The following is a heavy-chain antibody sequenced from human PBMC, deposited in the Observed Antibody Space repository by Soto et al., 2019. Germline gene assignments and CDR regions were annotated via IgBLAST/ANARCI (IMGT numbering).Heavy chain of an antibody. D-gene: IGHD4-17*01. Sequence: GGSLRLSCAASGFTFSSYAMSWVLQAPGKGLEWVSAISVSGGSTYYADSVKGRFTISRDNSKNTLYLQMNSLRAEDTAVYYWAKGRYGDYRSSGGWYFDYWGQGTLVTVSS. CDR2: ISVSGGST. V-gene: IGHV3-23*01. CDR1: GFTFSSYA. J-gene: IGHJ4*02. CDR3: AKGRYGDYRSSGGWYFDY.